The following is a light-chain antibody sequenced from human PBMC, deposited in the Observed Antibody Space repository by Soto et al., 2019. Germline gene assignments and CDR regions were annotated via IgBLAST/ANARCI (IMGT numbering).Light chain of an antibody. V-gene: IGKV1-39*01. CDR1: QGISSY. CDR3: QQSYSTPWT. Sequence: IQLTQSPSSLSASVGDRVTITCRASQGISSYLAWYQQKPGKDPKLLIYAASTLQSGVPSRFSGSGSGTDFTLTIRSMQPEDFATYYCQQSYSTPWTCGQGTKVDI. J-gene: IGKJ1*01. CDR2: AAS.